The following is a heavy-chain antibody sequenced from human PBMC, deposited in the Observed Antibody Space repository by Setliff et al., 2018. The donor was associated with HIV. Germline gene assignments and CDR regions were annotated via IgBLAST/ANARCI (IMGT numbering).Heavy chain of an antibody. CDR1: GDSMSSSSYY. CDR2: IFYSGNT. D-gene: IGHD2-2*01. J-gene: IGHJ4*02. Sequence: PSETLSLTCTVSGDSMSSSSYYWGWIRQPPGKGLEWIGSIFYSGNTYYKPSLKSRVTISVDTSKNQFSLKLSSVTAADTAVYYCARPQYPGYYFDYWGQGTLVTSPQ. V-gene: IGHV4-39*01. CDR3: ARPQYPGYYFDY.